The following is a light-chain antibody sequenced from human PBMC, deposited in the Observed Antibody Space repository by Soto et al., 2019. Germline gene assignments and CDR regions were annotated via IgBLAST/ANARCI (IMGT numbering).Light chain of an antibody. CDR2: AAS. CDR1: QSIGTY. J-gene: IGKJ2*01. V-gene: IGKV1-39*01. CDR3: QESHST. Sequence: DAQMTQSPSSLSASVGDSVTITCRASQSIGTYLDWYQHKPGQAPNLLIYAASSLHSGVPSRFSGSGSGTDFTLTISSLQPEDFATYYCQESHSTFGQGTKLEIK.